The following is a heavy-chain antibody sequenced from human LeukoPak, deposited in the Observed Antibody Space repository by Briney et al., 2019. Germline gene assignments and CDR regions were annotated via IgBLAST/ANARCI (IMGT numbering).Heavy chain of an antibody. Sequence: PGGSLRLSCAASGFTFSSYEMNWVRQAPGKGLEWASSISSSSSYIYYADSVKGRFTISRDNAKNSLYLQMNSLRAEDTAVYYCARALSPGQWLVRLDAFDIWGQGTMVTVSS. V-gene: IGHV3-21*01. CDR1: GFTFSSYE. J-gene: IGHJ3*02. CDR2: ISSSSSYI. CDR3: ARALSPGQWLVRLDAFDI. D-gene: IGHD6-19*01.